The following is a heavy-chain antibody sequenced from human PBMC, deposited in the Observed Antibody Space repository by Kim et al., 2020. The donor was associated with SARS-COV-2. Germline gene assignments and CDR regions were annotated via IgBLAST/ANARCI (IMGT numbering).Heavy chain of an antibody. Sequence: PSETLSLTCTVSGGSISSSSYYWGWIRQPPGKGLEWIGSIYYSGSTYYNPSLKSRVTISVDTSKNQFSLKLSSVTAADTAVYYCARDGKDYYDSSGYNWFDPWGQGTLVTVSS. CDR2: IYYSGST. CDR1: GGSISSSSYY. D-gene: IGHD3-22*01. V-gene: IGHV4-39*07. J-gene: IGHJ5*02. CDR3: ARDGKDYYDSSGYNWFDP.